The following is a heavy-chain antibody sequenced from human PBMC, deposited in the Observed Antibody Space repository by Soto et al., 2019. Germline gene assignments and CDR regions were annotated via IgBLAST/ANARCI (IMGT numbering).Heavy chain of an antibody. J-gene: IGHJ6*02. Sequence: GGSLRLSCAASGFTFNSYSVNWVRQAPGKGLEWDASISSGSVYIDFADSVKGRFTISRDNSKNTLYLQMNSLRADDTAVYYCAKDFDYYYGMDVWGQGTTVTVSS. CDR1: GFTFNSYS. CDR2: ISSGSVYI. CDR3: AKDFDYYYGMDV. V-gene: IGHV3-21*04.